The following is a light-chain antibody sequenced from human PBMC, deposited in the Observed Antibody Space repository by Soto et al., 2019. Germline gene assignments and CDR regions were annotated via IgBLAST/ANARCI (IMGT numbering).Light chain of an antibody. CDR3: QQLYAYPLT. CDR1: QSIRNY. Sequence: DMRMTQSPSSLSASVGDRVTIPWEAGQSIRNYLNWYQKNQGEAPNLLIYTASTLQTGVPSRLRGSGYGTELTITISSMQTEDFETYYCQQLYAYPLTFGQGTRLEIK. V-gene: IGKV1-17*01. J-gene: IGKJ5*01. CDR2: TAS.